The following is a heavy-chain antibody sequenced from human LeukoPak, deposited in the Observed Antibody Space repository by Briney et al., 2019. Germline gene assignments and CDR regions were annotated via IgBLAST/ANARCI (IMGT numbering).Heavy chain of an antibody. D-gene: IGHD6-19*01. CDR3: ASLSSSGSSDFDAFDI. J-gene: IGHJ3*02. Sequence: ASVKVSCKASGYTFTNYHMHWVRQAPGQGLEWMGVINPNNGRTNYAQKFQGRVTMTRDTSANTVSMDLSSLRSEDTAVYYCASLSSSGSSDFDAFDIWGLGTMVTVSS. V-gene: IGHV1-46*01. CDR2: INPNNGRT. CDR1: GYTFTNYH.